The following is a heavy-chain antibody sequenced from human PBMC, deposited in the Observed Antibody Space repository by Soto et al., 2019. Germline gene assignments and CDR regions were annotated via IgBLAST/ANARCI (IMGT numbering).Heavy chain of an antibody. CDR1: GYSFTSYW. Sequence: PGESLKISCKGSGYSFTSYWISWVRQMPGKGLEWMGRIDPSDSYTNYSPSFQGHVTISADKSISTAYLQWSSLKASDTAMYYCARPGYYDSSGYGMDVWGQGTTVTVSS. CDR2: IDPSDSYT. J-gene: IGHJ6*02. D-gene: IGHD3-22*01. CDR3: ARPGYYDSSGYGMDV. V-gene: IGHV5-10-1*01.